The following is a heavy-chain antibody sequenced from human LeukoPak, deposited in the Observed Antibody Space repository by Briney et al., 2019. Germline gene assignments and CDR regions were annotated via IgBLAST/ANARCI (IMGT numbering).Heavy chain of an antibody. V-gene: IGHV1-8*01. D-gene: IGHD3-3*01. CDR2: IDPKSGST. J-gene: IGHJ4*02. Sequence: ASVKVSCKASGYTFTSHDINWVRRATGRGLEWMGWIDPKSGSTDYAHKFQGRVTMTSDTSTSTAYMELSSLTSEDTAVYYCASTDFWSDLRDHWGQGILLTVSS. CDR3: ASTDFWSDLRDH. CDR1: GYTFTSHD.